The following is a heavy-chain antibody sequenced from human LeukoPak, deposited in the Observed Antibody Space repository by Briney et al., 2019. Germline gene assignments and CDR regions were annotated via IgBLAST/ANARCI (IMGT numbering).Heavy chain of an antibody. CDR2: LTGGGGGT. V-gene: IGHV3-23*01. Sequence: PGGSLRLSCAASGFTFSSYVMSWVRQAPGEGLEWVSALTGGGGGTYYADSVKGRFTISRDNSENTLYLQMSSLRAEDSAVYYCAKGLGTVVPTGRYFDYWGQGTLVTVSS. J-gene: IGHJ4*02. D-gene: IGHD3-22*01. CDR1: GFTFSSYV. CDR3: AKGLGTVVPTGRYFDY.